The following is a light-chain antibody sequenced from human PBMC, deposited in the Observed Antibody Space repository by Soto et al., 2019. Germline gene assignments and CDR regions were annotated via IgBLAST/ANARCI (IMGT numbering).Light chain of an antibody. Sequence: QSVLTQPASVSGSPGQSITISCTGTSSDIGGYDYVSWYQQRPGKAPKLMIYEVRYRPSGVSNRFSGSKSGNTASLTISGLQDEDEAVYYCCSYTRTSNHYFLGSGNKVTVL. CDR1: SSDIGGYDY. CDR2: EVR. CDR3: CSYTRTSNHYF. V-gene: IGLV2-14*01. J-gene: IGLJ1*01.